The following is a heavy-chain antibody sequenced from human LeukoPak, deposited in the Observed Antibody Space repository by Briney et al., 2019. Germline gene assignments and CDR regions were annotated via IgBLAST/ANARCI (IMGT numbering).Heavy chain of an antibody. Sequence: GGSLRLSCAASGITFDDYGMHWVRQAPGKGLEWVSGISWNSGSIGYADSVKGRFTISRDNAKNSLYLQTNSLRAEDTALYYCAKDIGRIVGAPSGMDVWGQGTTVTVSS. CDR2: ISWNSGSI. V-gene: IGHV3-9*01. J-gene: IGHJ6*02. CDR1: GITFDDYG. D-gene: IGHD1-26*01. CDR3: AKDIGRIVGAPSGMDV.